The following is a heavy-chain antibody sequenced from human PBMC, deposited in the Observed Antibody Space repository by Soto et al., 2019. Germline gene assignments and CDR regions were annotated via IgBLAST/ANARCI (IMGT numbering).Heavy chain of an antibody. CDR3: VRDRTDYGSGYFDY. CDR2: IWYDGSNK. Sequence: QVQLVESGGGVVQPGRSLRLSCAASGFTFSSYGMHWVRQAPGKGLEWVEVIWYDGSNKYYADSVKGRFTISRENSKKTQYLQMNSLGAEDTAVYYCVRDRTDYGSGYFDYWGQGTVVTVSS. CDR1: GFTFSSYG. V-gene: IGHV3-33*01. J-gene: IGHJ4*02. D-gene: IGHD3-10*01.